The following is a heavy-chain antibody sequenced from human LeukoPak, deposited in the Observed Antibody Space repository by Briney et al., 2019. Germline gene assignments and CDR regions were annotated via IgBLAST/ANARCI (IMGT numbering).Heavy chain of an antibody. Sequence: SETLSLTCAVYGGSFSGYYLSVIRQPPGKGLEWIWEINHSGSTNYNPSLKSRVTISVDTSKNQFSMKLSSVTAADTAVYYCASEGYSNAFDIWGQGTMVTVSS. CDR1: GGSFSGYY. CDR3: ASEGYSNAFDI. CDR2: INHSGST. D-gene: IGHD1-26*01. J-gene: IGHJ3*02. V-gene: IGHV4-34*01.